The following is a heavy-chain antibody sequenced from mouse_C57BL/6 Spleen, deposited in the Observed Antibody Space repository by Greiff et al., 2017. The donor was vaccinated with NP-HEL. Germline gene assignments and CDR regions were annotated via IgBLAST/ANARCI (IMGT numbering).Heavy chain of an antibody. Sequence: QVQLQQPGAELVMPGASVKLSCKASGYTFTSYWMHWVKQRPGQGLEWIGEIDPSDSYTNYNHKFKGKSTLTVDKSSSTAYMQLSSLTSEDSAVYYCARSQYYGSSYNWYFDVWGTGTTVTVSS. J-gene: IGHJ1*03. CDR3: ARSQYYGSSYNWYFDV. D-gene: IGHD1-1*01. V-gene: IGHV1-69*01. CDR1: GYTFTSYW. CDR2: IDPSDSYT.